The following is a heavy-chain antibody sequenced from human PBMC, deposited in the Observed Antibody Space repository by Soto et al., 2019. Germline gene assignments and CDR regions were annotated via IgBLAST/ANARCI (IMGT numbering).Heavy chain of an antibody. CDR3: VSQRTSVLTQAFFDY. Sequence: PLEPQCLPSTVSDGTNRGGGDYRSWISQPHGKGLEWIGYIYYSGSTYYNPSVKSRVTISVDTSKNQFSLNLNSVTASDTAVYYCVSQRTSVLTQAFFDYWVPGALVTVSS. D-gene: IGHD2-8*01. V-gene: IGHV4-30-4*01. CDR1: DGTNRGGGDY. CDR2: IYYSGST. J-gene: IGHJ4*02.